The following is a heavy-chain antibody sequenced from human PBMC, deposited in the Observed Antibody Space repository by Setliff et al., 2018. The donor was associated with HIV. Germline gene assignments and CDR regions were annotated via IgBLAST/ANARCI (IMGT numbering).Heavy chain of an antibody. CDR3: VVPAAVGAPDAFGI. CDR1: GYTFTSYD. J-gene: IGHJ3*02. D-gene: IGHD2-15*01. V-gene: IGHV1-8*02. CDR2: MNPNSGNR. Sequence: GASVKVSCKASGYTFTSYDINWVRRATGQGLEWMGWMNPNSGNRGYAQKFQGRVTMTRITSISTAYMELSSLRSEDTAVYYCVVPAAVGAPDAFGIWGQGTKVTVSS.